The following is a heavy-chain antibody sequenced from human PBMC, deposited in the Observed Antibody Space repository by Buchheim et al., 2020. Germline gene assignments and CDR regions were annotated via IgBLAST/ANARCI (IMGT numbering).Heavy chain of an antibody. CDR1: GFTFRNYW. CDR2: IRQDGSEK. J-gene: IGHJ3*02. D-gene: IGHD3-22*01. Sequence: EVQLVESGGALVQPGGSLRLSCAASGFTFRNYWMTWVRQAPGKGLEWVANIRQDGSEKNYVDSVKGRFTMSRDNAKNSLYLQMYSLRVEDTAVYYCARDSGEPGYDAFDIWGQGT. CDR3: ARDSGEPGYDAFDI. V-gene: IGHV3-7*01.